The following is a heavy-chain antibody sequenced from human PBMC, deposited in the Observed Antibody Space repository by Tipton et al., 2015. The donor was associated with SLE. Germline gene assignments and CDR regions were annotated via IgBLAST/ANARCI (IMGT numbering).Heavy chain of an antibody. CDR3: ATGGYPDAFDM. CDR2: IYYSGST. J-gene: IGHJ3*02. V-gene: IGHV4-59*11. D-gene: IGHD2-15*01. Sequence: LRLSCTFSGGSISSLYWNWIRQPPGKGLEWIGYIYYSGSTKYNPSLKSRITISEDTSKNQFSLKLSSVTAADTAVYYCATGGYPDAFDMWGQGTMVTVST. CDR1: GGSISSLY.